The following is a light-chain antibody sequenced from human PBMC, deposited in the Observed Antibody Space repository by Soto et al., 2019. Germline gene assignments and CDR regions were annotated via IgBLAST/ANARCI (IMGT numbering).Light chain of an antibody. J-gene: IGKJ5*01. CDR1: QDISDY. CDR3: QQYDNLPIT. CDR2: DAT. Sequence: DIQMTQSPSSLSASVGDRVTITCQASQDISDYLNWYQQKPGKAPKVLIYDATSLDAGVPSRFSGGGSGTDFTFTINSLQPEDIETYYCQQYDNLPITFGQGTRLETK. V-gene: IGKV1-33*01.